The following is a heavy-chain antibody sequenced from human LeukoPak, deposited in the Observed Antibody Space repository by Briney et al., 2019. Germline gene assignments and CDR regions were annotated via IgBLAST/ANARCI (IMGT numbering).Heavy chain of an antibody. CDR2: ISGSGGST. D-gene: IGHD3-22*01. Sequence: GGSLRLSCAASGFTFSSYAMSWVRQAPGKGLEWVSAISGSGGSTYYADSVKGRFTISRDNSKNTLCLQMNSLRAEDTAVYYCAKDLLIVVVLDAFDIWGQGTMVTVSS. J-gene: IGHJ3*02. CDR3: AKDLLIVVVLDAFDI. CDR1: GFTFSSYA. V-gene: IGHV3-23*01.